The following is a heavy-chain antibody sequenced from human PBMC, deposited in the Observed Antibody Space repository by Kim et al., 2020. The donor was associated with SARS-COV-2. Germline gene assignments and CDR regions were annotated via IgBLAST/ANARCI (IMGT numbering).Heavy chain of an antibody. V-gene: IGHV3-23*01. CDR2: ISRSGDNT. Sequence: GGSLRLSCAASGFTFSRYAMSWVRQAPGKGLEWVSGISRSGDNTYYADSVRGRFTISRDNSKNTVYLQMNSLRAEDTALFYCAKDLGPLPSFYGMDLWGHGTTVTVSS. J-gene: IGHJ6*02. CDR1: GFTFSRYA. CDR3: AKDLGPLPSFYGMDL.